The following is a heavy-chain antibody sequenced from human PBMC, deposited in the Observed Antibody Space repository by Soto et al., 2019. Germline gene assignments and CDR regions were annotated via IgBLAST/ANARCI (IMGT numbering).Heavy chain of an antibody. V-gene: IGHV1-69*04. CDR2: IIPILGIA. Sequence: SVKVSCKASGGTFSSYTISWVRQAPGQGLEWMGRIIPILGIANYAQKFQGRVTITADKSTSTAYMELSSLRSEDTAVYYYARDCSSTSCYAYPWGQGTLVTVSS. CDR3: ARDCSSTSCYAYP. D-gene: IGHD2-2*01. CDR1: GGTFSSYT. J-gene: IGHJ5*02.